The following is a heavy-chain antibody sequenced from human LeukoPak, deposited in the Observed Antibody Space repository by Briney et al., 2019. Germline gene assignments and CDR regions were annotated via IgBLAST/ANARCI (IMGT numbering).Heavy chain of an antibody. CDR3: ANDNAYSSSWYYKYYMDV. J-gene: IGHJ6*03. CDR2: IWYDGSKR. CDR1: GFTFSSYG. V-gene: IGHV3-33*06. Sequence: PGGSLRLSCAASGFTFSSYGMHWVRQAPGKGLEWVAIIWYDGSKRYYADSVKGRFTISRDNSRNRLFLQMDRLRAGDTAVYYCANDNAYSSSWYYKYYMDVWGRGTTVTVSS. D-gene: IGHD6-13*01.